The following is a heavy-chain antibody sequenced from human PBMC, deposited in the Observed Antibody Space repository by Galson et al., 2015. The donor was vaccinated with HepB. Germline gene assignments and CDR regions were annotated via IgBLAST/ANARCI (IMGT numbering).Heavy chain of an antibody. CDR1: GFTFSSYG. D-gene: IGHD3-3*01. J-gene: IGHJ4*02. V-gene: IGHV3-30*18. Sequence: SLRLSCAASGFTFSSYGMHWVRQAPGKGLEWVAVISYDGSNKYYADSVKGRFTISRDNSKNTLYLQMNSLRAEDTAVYYCAKERTYYDFWSGYGYYFDYWGQGTLVTVSS. CDR3: AKERTYYDFWSGYGYYFDY. CDR2: ISYDGSNK.